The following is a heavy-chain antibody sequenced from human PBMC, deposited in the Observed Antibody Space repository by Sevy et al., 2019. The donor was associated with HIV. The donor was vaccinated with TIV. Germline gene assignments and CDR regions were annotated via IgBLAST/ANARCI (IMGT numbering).Heavy chain of an antibody. J-gene: IGHJ3*02. CDR3: ARTGTTGPMAAFDI. V-gene: IGHV3-30-3*01. Sequence: GGSLRLSCAASGFTFSSYAMHWVRQAPGKGLEWVAVISYDGSNKYYADSVKGRFTISRDNSKNTLYLQMNSLRAEDTAVYYCARTGTTGPMAAFDIWGQGTMVTVSS. CDR2: ISYDGSNK. D-gene: IGHD1-7*01. CDR1: GFTFSSYA.